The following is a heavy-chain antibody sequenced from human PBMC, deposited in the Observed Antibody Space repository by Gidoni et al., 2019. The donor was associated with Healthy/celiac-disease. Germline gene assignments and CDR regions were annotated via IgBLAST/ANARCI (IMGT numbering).Heavy chain of an antibody. CDR1: GGSSSSYY. D-gene: IGHD1-1*01. V-gene: IGHV4-59*01. CDR3: ARDSWNGFLDY. Sequence: QLHLRESGPVLVKPSQTLSLTSTLSGGSSSSYYSSWIRQPPGKGLEWIGYIYYSGSTNYNPSLKSRVTISVDTSKNQFSLKLSSVTAADTAVYYCARDSWNGFLDYWGQGTLVTVSS. J-gene: IGHJ4*02. CDR2: IYYSGST.